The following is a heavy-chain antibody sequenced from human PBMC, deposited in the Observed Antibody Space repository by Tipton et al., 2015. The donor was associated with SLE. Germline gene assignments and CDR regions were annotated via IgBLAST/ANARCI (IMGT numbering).Heavy chain of an antibody. D-gene: IGHD6-13*01. J-gene: IGHJ4*02. Sequence: TLSLTCTVSGGSISSGSFYWTWIRQPAGRGLEWIGHIYTSGSTSYNPSLKSRLTISVDTSKNQFSLKVSSVTAADTAVYYCARVGSWFPVDYWGQGTLVTVSS. CDR2: IYTSGST. CDR1: GGSISSGSFY. V-gene: IGHV4-61*09. CDR3: ARVGSWFPVDY.